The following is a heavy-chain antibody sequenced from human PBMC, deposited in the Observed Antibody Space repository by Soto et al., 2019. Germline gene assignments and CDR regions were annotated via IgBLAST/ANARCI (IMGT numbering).Heavy chain of an antibody. V-gene: IGHV2-5*01. CDR1: GFSLSTSGVG. J-gene: IGHJ6*02. CDR3: AHRHPYYYGMDV. Sequence: QITLKESGPTLVKPTQTLTLTCTFSGFSLSTSGVGVGWVRQPPGKALEWLALIYWNDDKRYSPSLKSRLTITKDTSKNQVVLTMTNMDPVDTATYYCAHRHPYYYGMDVWGQGTTVTVSS. CDR2: IYWNDDK.